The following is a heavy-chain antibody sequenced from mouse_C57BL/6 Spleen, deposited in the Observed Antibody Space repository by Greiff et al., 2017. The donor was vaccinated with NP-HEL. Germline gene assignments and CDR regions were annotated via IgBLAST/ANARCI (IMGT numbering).Heavy chain of an antibody. CDR2: INPNNGGT. V-gene: IGHV1-26*01. CDR3: VYDYGGEMDY. Sequence: EVQLQQSGPELVKPGASVKISCKASGYTFTDYYMNWVKQSHGKSLEWIGDINPNNGGTSYNQKFKGKATLTVDKSSSTAYMELRSLTSEDSAVYYCVYDYGGEMDYWGQGASVTVSS. CDR1: GYTFTDYY. J-gene: IGHJ4*01. D-gene: IGHD2-4*01.